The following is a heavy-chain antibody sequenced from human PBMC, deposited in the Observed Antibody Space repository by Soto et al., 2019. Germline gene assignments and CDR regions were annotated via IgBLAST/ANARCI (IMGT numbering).Heavy chain of an antibody. CDR2: IYPGDSDT. Sequence: GESLKISCKGSGYSFTSYWIGWVRQMPGKGLEWMGIIYPGDSDTRYSPSFQGQVTISADKSISTAYLQWSSLKALDTAIYYCARASIQLWLRFPYYFDYWGQGTLVTVSS. D-gene: IGHD5-18*01. CDR1: GYSFTSYW. CDR3: ARASIQLWLRFPYYFDY. J-gene: IGHJ4*02. V-gene: IGHV5-51*01.